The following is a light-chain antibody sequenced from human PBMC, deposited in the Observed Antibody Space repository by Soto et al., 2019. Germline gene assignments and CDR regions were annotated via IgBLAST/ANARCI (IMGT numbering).Light chain of an antibody. CDR1: SSNIGSNT. Sequence: QPVLTQPPSASGTPGQRVTISCSGSSSNIGSNTVNWYQQLPGTAPKLLIYSNNQRPSGVPDRFSGSKSGTSASLAISGLPSEDEADYYCAAWDDSLLVFGGGTKVTVL. V-gene: IGLV1-44*01. CDR3: AAWDDSLLV. CDR2: SNN. J-gene: IGLJ2*01.